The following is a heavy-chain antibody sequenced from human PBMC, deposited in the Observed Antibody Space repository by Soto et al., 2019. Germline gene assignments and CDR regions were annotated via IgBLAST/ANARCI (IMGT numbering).Heavy chain of an antibody. CDR3: ARQAYSSSWPRPDS. J-gene: IGHJ4*02. Sequence: PGESLKIPCKASGYTFTNYWIAWVRQMPEKGLEWMGIIYPGDSDTTYSPSFECQVTISADKSITTVYLHWSSLKASDTAMYYCARQAYSSSWPRPDSWGQGTLVTVSS. D-gene: IGHD6-13*01. CDR2: IYPGDSDT. CDR1: GYTFTNYW. V-gene: IGHV5-51*01.